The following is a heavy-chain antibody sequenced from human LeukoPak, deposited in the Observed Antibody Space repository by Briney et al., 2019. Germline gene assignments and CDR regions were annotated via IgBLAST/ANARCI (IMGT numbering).Heavy chain of an antibody. CDR3: AKDLRVGWNDAPSDY. CDR1: GFTFDNYA. J-gene: IGHJ4*02. CDR2: ISGSGVNT. V-gene: IGHV3-23*01. Sequence: GGSLRLSCAASGFTFDNYAMNWVRQAPGKGLEWVLGISGSGVNTYYADSVKGRFTISRDNSKNTLYVQLNSLRGEDTAVYYCAKDLRVGWNDAPSDYWGQGTLVTVSS. D-gene: IGHD1-1*01.